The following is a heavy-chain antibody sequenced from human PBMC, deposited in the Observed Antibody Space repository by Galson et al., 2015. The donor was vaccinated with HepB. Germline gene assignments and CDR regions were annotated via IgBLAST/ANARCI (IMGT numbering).Heavy chain of an antibody. CDR2: IWYDGSNK. Sequence: SLRLSCAASGFTFSSYGMHWVRQAPGKGLEWVAVIWYDGSNKYYADSVKGRFTISRDNSKNTLYLQMNSLRAEDTAVYYCARDGSPRYYYDSSGYYQYMDVWGKGTTVTVSS. D-gene: IGHD3-22*01. CDR1: GFTFSSYG. J-gene: IGHJ6*03. CDR3: ARDGSPRYYYDSSGYYQYMDV. V-gene: IGHV3-33*01.